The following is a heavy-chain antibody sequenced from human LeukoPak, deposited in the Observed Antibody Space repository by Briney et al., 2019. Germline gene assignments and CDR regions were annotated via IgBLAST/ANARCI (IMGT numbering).Heavy chain of an antibody. CDR3: ARHVGYSTSGFPPAHFDY. J-gene: IGHJ4*02. Sequence: PSETLSLTCTVPGGSISSYYWSWIRQPPGKGLEWIGYIYHSGSTNYNPSLKSRVTISVDTSKNQFSLRLTSVTAADTAVYYCARHVGYSTSGFPPAHFDYWGQGALVTVSS. CDR1: GGSISSYY. CDR2: IYHSGST. V-gene: IGHV4-59*08. D-gene: IGHD6-13*01.